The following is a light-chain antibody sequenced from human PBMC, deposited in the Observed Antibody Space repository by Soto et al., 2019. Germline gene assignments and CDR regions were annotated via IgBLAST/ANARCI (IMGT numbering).Light chain of an antibody. CDR1: QSISSY. J-gene: IGKJ5*01. V-gene: IGKV1-39*01. Sequence: DIQMTQPPSSLSASFGDSVTIXXRASQSISSYLNWYQQKPGKAPKVXIYAASSLQSGVPSRFSGSGSGTDFTLTISSLQPEDFATYYCQQSYSTWITFGQGTRLEIK. CDR2: AAS. CDR3: QQSYSTWIT.